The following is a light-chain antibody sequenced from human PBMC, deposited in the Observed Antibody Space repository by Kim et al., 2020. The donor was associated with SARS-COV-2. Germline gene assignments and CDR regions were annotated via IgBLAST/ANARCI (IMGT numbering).Light chain of an antibody. CDR1: TSNIGSNT. J-gene: IGLJ1*01. CDR2: SHS. CDR3: ASWDDKLYGFV. Sequence: GQRINISCSGSTSNIGSNTVNWYQQIPGTAPKLLIHSHSERPSGVPDRFSGSKSGTSASLAISGLQSEDEADYFCASWDDKLYGFVFGSGTKVTVL. V-gene: IGLV1-44*01.